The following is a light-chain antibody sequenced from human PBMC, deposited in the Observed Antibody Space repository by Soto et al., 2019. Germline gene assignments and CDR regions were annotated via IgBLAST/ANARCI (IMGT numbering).Light chain of an antibody. Sequence: QSVLTQPPSVSGALGQTVTISCTATSSSIGANTDVHWYQQVPGTAPKLIIYRNNNRPSGVPDRFSGSKSGTSASLAISGLGGEDEADYYCQVYDRRRSTYVIFGGGTKLTVL. V-gene: IGLV1-40*01. CDR2: RNN. CDR3: QVYDRRRSTYVI. CDR1: SSSIGANTD. J-gene: IGLJ2*01.